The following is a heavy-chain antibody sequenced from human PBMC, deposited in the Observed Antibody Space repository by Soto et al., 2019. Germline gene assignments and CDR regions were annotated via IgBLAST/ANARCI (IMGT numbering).Heavy chain of an antibody. D-gene: IGHD3-3*01. CDR1: GGSISSGGYY. CDR3: ARESYYDFWSGTTDYYYYYGVDV. V-gene: IGHV4-31*03. J-gene: IGHJ6*02. CDR2: IYYSGST. Sequence: PSETLSLTCTVSGGSISSGGYYWSWIRQHPGKGLEWIGYIYYSGSTYYNPSLKSRATISVDTSKNQFSLKLSSVTAADTAVYYCARESYYDFWSGTTDYYYYYGVDVWGQGTKVTVSS.